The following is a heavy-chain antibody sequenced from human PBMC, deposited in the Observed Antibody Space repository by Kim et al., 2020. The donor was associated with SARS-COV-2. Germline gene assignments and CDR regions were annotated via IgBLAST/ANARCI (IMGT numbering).Heavy chain of an antibody. J-gene: IGHJ4*02. CDR3: ARSGGSDFDY. D-gene: IGHD1-26*01. V-gene: IGHV3-21*01. CDR2: ISSGGSYI. Sequence: GGSLRLSCAASGFTFSSYSMHWVRQAPGKGLEWVASISSGGSYIYYADSVKGRFTISRDNTKNSLYLQMNSLRAEDTAVYYCARSGGSDFDYWGQGTLVTVSS. CDR1: GFTFSSYS.